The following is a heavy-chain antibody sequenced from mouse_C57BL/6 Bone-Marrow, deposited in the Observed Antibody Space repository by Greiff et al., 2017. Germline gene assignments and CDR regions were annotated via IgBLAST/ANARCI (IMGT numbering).Heavy chain of an antibody. CDR3: ARNYYGSSFYYAMDY. D-gene: IGHD1-1*01. CDR2: IYPGDGDT. Sequence: QVQLQQSGPELVKPGASVKISCKASGYAFSSSWMNWVKQRPGKGLEWIGRIYPGDGDTNYNGKFKGKATLTADKSSSTAYMQLSSLTSEYSAVYFCARNYYGSSFYYAMDYWGQGTSVTVSS. CDR1: GYAFSSSW. V-gene: IGHV1-82*01. J-gene: IGHJ4*01.